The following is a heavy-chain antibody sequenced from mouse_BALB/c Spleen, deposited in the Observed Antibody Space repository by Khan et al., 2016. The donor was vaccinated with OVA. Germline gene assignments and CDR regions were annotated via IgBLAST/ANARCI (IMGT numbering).Heavy chain of an antibody. Sequence: QVQLKESGPGLVAPSQSLSITCSVSGFSLITYGVHWVRQSPGKGLEWLGVIWAGGSTNYNSALMSRLSISKDNSKSQVFLKMNSLKTDDTAMYYCARETAYYGDYEAMDYWGQGTSVTVSS. V-gene: IGHV2-9*02. CDR3: ARETAYYGDYEAMDY. CDR1: GFSLITYG. J-gene: IGHJ4*01. D-gene: IGHD2-13*01. CDR2: IWAGGST.